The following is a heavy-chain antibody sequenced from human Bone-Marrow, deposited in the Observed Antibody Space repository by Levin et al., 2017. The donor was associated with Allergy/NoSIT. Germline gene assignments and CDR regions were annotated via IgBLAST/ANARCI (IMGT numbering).Heavy chain of an antibody. CDR1: GFTFSNAW. CDR2: IKSKTDGGTT. Sequence: GESLKISCAASGFTFSNAWMNWVRQAPGKGLEWVGRIKSKTDGGTTDYAAPVKGRFTISRDDSKNTLYLQMNSLKTEDTAVYYCTTGMRSRYNWFDPWGQGTLVTVSS. V-gene: IGHV3-15*07. CDR3: TTGMRSRYNWFDP. J-gene: IGHJ5*02.